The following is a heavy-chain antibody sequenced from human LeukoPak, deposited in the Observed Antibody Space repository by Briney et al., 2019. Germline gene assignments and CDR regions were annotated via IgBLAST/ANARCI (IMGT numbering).Heavy chain of an antibody. J-gene: IGHJ5*02. CDR2: INPHSGGT. V-gene: IGHV1-2*02. CDR1: GYTFTDYY. Sequence: ASVKVSCKASGYTFTDYYMHWVRQAPGQGLEWMGWINPHSGGTDHAQKFQGRVTMTRDTSISTVYMELSRLRSDDTAVYYCARRYGSGSQYNWFDPWGQGTLVTVSS. D-gene: IGHD3-10*01. CDR3: ARRYGSGSQYNWFDP.